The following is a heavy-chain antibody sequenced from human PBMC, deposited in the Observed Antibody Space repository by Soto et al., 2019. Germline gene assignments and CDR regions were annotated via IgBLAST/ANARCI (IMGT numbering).Heavy chain of an antibody. CDR1: DYSISSGYY. V-gene: IGHV4-38-2*01. CDR3: TRRGSSGTPVDY. Sequence: SETLSLTCGVSDYSISSGYYWGWIRQPPGKGLEWIGNIYHSGSTHYNPALKSRVTISVDTSKNQFSLKLKSVTAADTAVYYCTRRGSSGTPVDYWGQGTLVTVSS. D-gene: IGHD1-26*01. CDR2: IYHSGST. J-gene: IGHJ4*02.